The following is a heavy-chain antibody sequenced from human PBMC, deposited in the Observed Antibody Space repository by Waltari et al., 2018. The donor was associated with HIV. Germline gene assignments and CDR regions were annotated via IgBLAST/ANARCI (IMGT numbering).Heavy chain of an antibody. CDR1: GFPFRNYA. J-gene: IGHJ4*02. Sequence: QVQLVESGGGVVQPGRSLRLSCADSGFPFRNYAMHWVHQAPGKGLEWVAVISYDGSNKYYADSVKGRFTISRDNSKNTLYLQMNSLRAEDTAVYYCARDPQYCSSTSCSYYFDYWGQGTLVTVSS. V-gene: IGHV3-30-3*01. CDR3: ARDPQYCSSTSCSYYFDY. CDR2: ISYDGSNK. D-gene: IGHD2-2*01.